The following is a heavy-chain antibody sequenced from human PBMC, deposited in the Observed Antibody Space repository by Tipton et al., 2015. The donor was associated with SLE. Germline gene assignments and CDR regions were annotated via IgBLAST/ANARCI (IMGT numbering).Heavy chain of an antibody. J-gene: IGHJ4*02. CDR3: TRVKSVAARQYYFDY. CDR1: GFTFGDYA. V-gene: IGHV3-49*04. D-gene: IGHD6-6*01. CDR2: IRSNAYGGTT. Sequence: SLRLSCTASGFTFGDYAMSWVRQAPGKGLEWVGFIRSNAYGGTTEYAGSVKGRFTISRDDSKSIAYLQMNSLKTEETAVYYCTRVKSVAARQYYFDYWSQGTLVTVSS.